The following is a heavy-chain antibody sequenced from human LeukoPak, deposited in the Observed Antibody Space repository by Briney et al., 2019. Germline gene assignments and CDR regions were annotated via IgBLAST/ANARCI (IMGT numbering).Heavy chain of an antibody. Sequence: GGSLRLSCAASGFTFSNYGMHWVRQAPGKGLEWVAVIRYDGNNKYYADSVKGRFTISRDNSKNTLYLQMNSLRAEDTAVYYCAKEGALRDFVYWGQGALVTVSS. CDR2: IRYDGNNK. CDR3: AKEGALRDFVY. D-gene: IGHD3-16*01. J-gene: IGHJ4*02. V-gene: IGHV3-30*02. CDR1: GFTFSNYG.